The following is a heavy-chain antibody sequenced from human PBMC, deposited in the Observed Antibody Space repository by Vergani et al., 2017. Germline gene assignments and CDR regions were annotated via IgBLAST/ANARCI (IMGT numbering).Heavy chain of an antibody. Sequence: QVQLQESGPGLVQPSQTLSLTCTVSGGSISSGDYYWRWIRQPPGKGLEWIGYIYYSGSTYYNPSLKSRVTISVDTSKNQFALKLSSVTAADTAVYYCARGITMIVVVTSEGSWFDPWGQGTLVTVSS. CDR3: ARGITMIVVVTSEGSWFDP. CDR2: IYYSGST. CDR1: GGSISSGDYY. V-gene: IGHV4-30-4*01. J-gene: IGHJ5*02. D-gene: IGHD3-22*01.